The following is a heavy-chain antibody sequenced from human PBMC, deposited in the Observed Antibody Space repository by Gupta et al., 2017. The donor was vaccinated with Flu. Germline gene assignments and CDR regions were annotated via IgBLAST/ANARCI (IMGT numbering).Heavy chain of an antibody. CDR2: IYTTGSA. D-gene: IGHD6-13*01. V-gene: IGHV4-39*01. Sequence: NWGWIRQTAGKGMERIGSIYTTGSAYYNPYLKSRGTRSEDTAKNQFSLKLISVTAADTADYDGARMGSDSSTWFWSDTWGQGTRVSVSS. CDR3: ARMGSDSSTWFWSDT. CDR1: N. J-gene: IGHJ5*02.